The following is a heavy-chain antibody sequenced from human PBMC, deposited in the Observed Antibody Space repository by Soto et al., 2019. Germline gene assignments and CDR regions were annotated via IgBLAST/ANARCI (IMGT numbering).Heavy chain of an antibody. V-gene: IGHV4-59*01. CDR3: AIWGGYCSGGSCSPGVYFDY. CDR2: IYYSGST. D-gene: IGHD2-15*01. J-gene: IGHJ4*02. CDR1: GGSISSYY. Sequence: SETLSLTCTVSGGSISSYYWSWIRQPPGKGLDWIGYIYYSGSTNYNPSLKSRVTISVDTCKNQFSLKLSSVTAADTAVYYWAIWGGYCSGGSCSPGVYFDYWGQGTLVTVSS.